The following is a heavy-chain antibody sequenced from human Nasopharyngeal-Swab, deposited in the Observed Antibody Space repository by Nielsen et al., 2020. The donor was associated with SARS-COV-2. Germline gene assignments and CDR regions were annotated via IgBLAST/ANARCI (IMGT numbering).Heavy chain of an antibody. V-gene: IGHV1-46*01. D-gene: IGHD3-22*01. J-gene: IGHJ4*02. CDR3: ARGLGDSSGYYDY. Sequence: WVRQAPGQGLEWMGIINPSGGSTSYAQKFQGRVTMTRDTSTSTVYVELSSLRSEDTAVYYCARGLGDSSGYYDYWGQGTLVTVSS. CDR2: INPSGGST.